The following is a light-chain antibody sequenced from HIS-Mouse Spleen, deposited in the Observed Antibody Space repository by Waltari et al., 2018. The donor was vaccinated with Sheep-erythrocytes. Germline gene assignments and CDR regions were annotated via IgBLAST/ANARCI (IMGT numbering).Light chain of an antibody. Sequence: SYELTQPPSVSVSPGQTASITCSGDKLGEKYACWYQQKPGQSPVLVTFQDSKRPSGIPERFSGSNSGNTATLTISGTQAMDEADYYCQAWDSSHVVFGGGTKLTVL. J-gene: IGLJ2*01. V-gene: IGLV3-1*01. CDR1: KLGEKY. CDR3: QAWDSSHVV. CDR2: QDS.